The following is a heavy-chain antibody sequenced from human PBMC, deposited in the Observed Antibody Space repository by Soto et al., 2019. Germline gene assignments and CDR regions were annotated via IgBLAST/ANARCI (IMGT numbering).Heavy chain of an antibody. CDR2: VNPIVGMS. D-gene: IGHD3-10*01. CDR1: GGTFNSYT. J-gene: IGHJ4*02. Sequence: QVQLVQSGAEVNKPGSSVKVSCTASGGTFNSYTLNWVRQAPGQRLEWVGRVNPIVGMSDSASKFQGRVTMTADRSTSKAYMDLTGLKSEDTAVYYCATSYGSGSTHFDSWGQGTLVTVSS. V-gene: IGHV1-69*02. CDR3: ATSYGSGSTHFDS.